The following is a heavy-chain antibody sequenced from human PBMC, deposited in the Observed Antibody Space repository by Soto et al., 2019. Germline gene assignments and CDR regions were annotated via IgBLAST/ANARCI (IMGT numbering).Heavy chain of an antibody. CDR3: ARYRREAVAGYTLDN. V-gene: IGHV4-59*01. D-gene: IGHD6-13*01. CDR1: GGSISSNY. Sequence: ETRSLTCIDSGGSISSNYCTLIRQHPGKGLEWIGYVYNSGSTNYNPSLKSRVTISEDTSKSKFSLKVKSMTAADTAVYYCARYRREAVAGYTLDNWGQGILVTAPQ. CDR2: VYNSGST. J-gene: IGHJ4*02.